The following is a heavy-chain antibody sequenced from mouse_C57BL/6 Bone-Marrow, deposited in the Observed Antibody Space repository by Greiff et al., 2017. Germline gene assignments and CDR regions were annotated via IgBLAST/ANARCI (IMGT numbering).Heavy chain of an antibody. Sequence: EVKLMESGGDLVKPGGSLKLSCAASGFTFSSYGMSWVRQTPDKRLEWVATISSGGSYTYYPDSVKGRFTISRDNAKNTLYLQMSSLKAEDTAMDYWARPYYYGSSLDLDYWGQGTTLTVSS. J-gene: IGHJ2*01. CDR1: GFTFSSYG. CDR3: ARPYYYGSSLDLDY. CDR2: ISSGGSYT. D-gene: IGHD1-1*01. V-gene: IGHV5-6*01.